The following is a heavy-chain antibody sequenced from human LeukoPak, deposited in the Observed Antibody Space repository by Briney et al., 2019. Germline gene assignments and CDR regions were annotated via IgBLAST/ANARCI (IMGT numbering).Heavy chain of an antibody. V-gene: IGHV3-74*01. CDR2: INSDGSST. D-gene: IGHD2-2*02. Sequence: GGSLRLSCAASGFTFSSYWMHWVRQAPGKGLVWVSRINSDGSSTSYADSMKGRFTISRDNAKNTLYLQMNSLRAEDTAVYYCARDRVVPAAIDYWGQGTLVTVSS. CDR3: ARDRVVPAAIDY. J-gene: IGHJ4*02. CDR1: GFTFSSYW.